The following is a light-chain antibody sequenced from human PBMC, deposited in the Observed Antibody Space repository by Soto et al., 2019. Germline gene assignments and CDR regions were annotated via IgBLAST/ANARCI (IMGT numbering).Light chain of an antibody. CDR2: EVT. Sequence: QSVLTQPPSASGFPGQSVTISCTGTSSDVGYYDYVSWYQQHPGKAPKLVIYEVTKRPSGVPDRVSASKSGNTASLTVSGLRAEDEADYYGSSYAGSKNFVVGSGTKVTVL. CDR1: SSDVGYYDY. V-gene: IGLV2-8*01. CDR3: SSYAGSKNFV. J-gene: IGLJ1*01.